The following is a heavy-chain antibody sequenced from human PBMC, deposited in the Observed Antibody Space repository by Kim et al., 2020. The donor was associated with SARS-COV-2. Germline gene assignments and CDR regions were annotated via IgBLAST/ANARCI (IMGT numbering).Heavy chain of an antibody. Sequence: GGSLRLSCAASGFTFSSYWMSWVRQAPGKGLEWVANIKQDGSEKYYVDSVKGRFTISRDNAKNSLYLQMNSLRAEDTAVYYCAREVKPARATGYGMDVWGQGTTVTVSS. CDR1: GFTFSSYW. J-gene: IGHJ6*02. D-gene: IGHD5-12*01. CDR2: IKQDGSEK. CDR3: AREVKPARATGYGMDV. V-gene: IGHV3-7*01.